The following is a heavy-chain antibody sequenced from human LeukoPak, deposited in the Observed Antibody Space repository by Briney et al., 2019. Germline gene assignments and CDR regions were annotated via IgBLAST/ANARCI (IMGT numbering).Heavy chain of an antibody. CDR3: ARGWLVVVTAIRYYFDY. Sequence: SQTLSLTCTVSGGSISSGGYYWSWIRQHPGKGLEWIGYIYYSGSTYYNPSLKSRVTISVDTSKNQFSLKLSSVTAADTAVYYCARGWLVVVTAIRYYFDYWGQGTLVTVSS. V-gene: IGHV4-31*03. CDR1: GGSISSGGYY. CDR2: IYYSGST. J-gene: IGHJ4*02. D-gene: IGHD2-21*02.